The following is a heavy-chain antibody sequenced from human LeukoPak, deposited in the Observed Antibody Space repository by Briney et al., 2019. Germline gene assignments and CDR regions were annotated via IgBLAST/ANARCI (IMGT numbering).Heavy chain of an antibody. CDR3: ARGEGQWNWFDP. CDR1: GFTFSTYS. CDR2: ISSSSSYI. Sequence: GGSLRLSCAASGFTFSTYSMNWVRQAPGKGLEWVSSISSSSSYIYYADSVKGRFTISRDNAKNSPYLQMNSLRAEDTAVYYCARGEGQWNWFDPWGQGTLVTVSS. D-gene: IGHD2-8*01. J-gene: IGHJ5*02. V-gene: IGHV3-21*01.